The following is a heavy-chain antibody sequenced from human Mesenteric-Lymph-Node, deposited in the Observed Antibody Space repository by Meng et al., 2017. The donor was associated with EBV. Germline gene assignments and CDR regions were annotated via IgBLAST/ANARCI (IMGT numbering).Heavy chain of an antibody. CDR1: VGSISSSSYS. J-gene: IGHJ4*02. CDR2: IYYSGST. V-gene: IGHV4-39*07. Sequence: QVPLQASGPVLVKPSETLSFTCNVAVGSISSSSYSWGWIRQPPGKGLEWIGIIYYSGSTYYNPSLKSRVTISVDTSKNQFYLKLSSVTAADTAVYYCARDSRGMYYFDYWSQGTLVTVSS. D-gene: IGHD6-19*01. CDR3: ARDSRGMYYFDY.